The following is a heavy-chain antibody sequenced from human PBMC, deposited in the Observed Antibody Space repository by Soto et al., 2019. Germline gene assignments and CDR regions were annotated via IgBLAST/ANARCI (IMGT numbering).Heavy chain of an antibody. CDR2: IYYSGST. Sequence: SETLSLTCTVSGGSISSSSYYWGWIRQPPGKGLEWIGSIYYSGSTYYNPSLKSRVTISVDTSKNQFSLKLSSVTAADTAVHYCARLGYDFWSGYYTGWFDPWGQGTLVTVSS. CDR1: GGSISSSSYY. V-gene: IGHV4-39*07. J-gene: IGHJ5*02. CDR3: ARLGYDFWSGYYTGWFDP. D-gene: IGHD3-3*01.